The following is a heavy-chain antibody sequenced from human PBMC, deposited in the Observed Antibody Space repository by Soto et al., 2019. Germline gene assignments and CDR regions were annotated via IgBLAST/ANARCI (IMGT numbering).Heavy chain of an antibody. V-gene: IGHV3-23*01. CDR3: AHPRGYGVFDAYDI. D-gene: IGHD4-17*01. J-gene: IGHJ3*02. CDR1: GFTFRTYA. Sequence: EGQLLESGGGLVQPRGSLRVSCAASGFTFRTYAMSWVRQAPGKGLEWVSAISASGDETYYADSVKGRFTITRYNSMNALYLQLNSLRIEDTAVYYCAHPRGYGVFDAYDIWGQGTMVTVSS. CDR2: ISASGDET.